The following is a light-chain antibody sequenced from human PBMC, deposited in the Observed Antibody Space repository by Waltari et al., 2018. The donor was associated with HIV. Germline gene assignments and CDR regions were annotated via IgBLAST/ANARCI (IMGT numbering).Light chain of an antibody. V-gene: IGLV1-44*01. Sequence: QSVLTQPPTASGPPGPRDHDPWSRGTSNNGTHTVTWYHHLPGTAPHLLIYSNNQRPSGAPARFSGARSGTSASLAISGLQSEDEADYYCAVWDDSLKGRVFGTGTKVTVL. CDR1: TSNNGTHT. CDR3: AVWDDSLKGRV. CDR2: SNN. J-gene: IGLJ1*01.